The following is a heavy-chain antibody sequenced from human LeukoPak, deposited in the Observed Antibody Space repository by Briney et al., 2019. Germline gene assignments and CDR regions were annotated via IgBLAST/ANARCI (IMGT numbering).Heavy chain of an antibody. Sequence: PSETLSLTCTVSGGSISSSSYYWGWIRQPPGKGLEWIGRIYYSGSTYYNPSLKSRVTISVDTSKNQFSLKLSSVTAADTAVYYCARHERVAVAGTKQYYFDYWGQGTLVTVSS. V-gene: IGHV4-39*01. CDR3: ARHERVAVAGTKQYYFDY. CDR2: IYYSGST. J-gene: IGHJ4*02. CDR1: GGSISSSSYY. D-gene: IGHD6-19*01.